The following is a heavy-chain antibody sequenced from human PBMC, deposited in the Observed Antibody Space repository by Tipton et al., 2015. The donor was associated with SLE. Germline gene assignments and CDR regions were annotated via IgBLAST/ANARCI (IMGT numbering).Heavy chain of an antibody. D-gene: IGHD6-13*01. CDR3: AKDSGSSWPHYFDY. Sequence: SLRLSCAASGFPFDDYSLHWVRQAPGKGLEWVSLISWDGGSTYYADSVKGRFTISRDNSKNSLYLQMNSLRTEDTALYYCAKDSGSSWPHYFDYWGQGTLVTVSS. V-gene: IGHV3-43*01. CDR2: ISWDGGST. CDR1: GFPFDDYS. J-gene: IGHJ4*02.